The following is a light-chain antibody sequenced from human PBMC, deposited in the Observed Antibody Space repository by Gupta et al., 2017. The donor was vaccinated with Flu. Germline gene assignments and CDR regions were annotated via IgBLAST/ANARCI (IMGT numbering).Light chain of an antibody. CDR3: QQYYNIPRS. CDR1: QSVLFRSDNKNY. V-gene: IGKV4-1*01. CDR2: WAS. Sequence: DIVMTQSPDSLAVSLGERATINCKSSQSVLFRSDNKNYLAWYQQKPGQPPKLLIYWASTRESGVPVPFSGSGSGTDFTLTISSLQAEDVAVYYCQQYYNIPRSFGQGTKLEIK. J-gene: IGKJ2*03.